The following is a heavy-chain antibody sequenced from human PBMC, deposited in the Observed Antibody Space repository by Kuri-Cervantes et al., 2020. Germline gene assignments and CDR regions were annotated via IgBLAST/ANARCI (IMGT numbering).Heavy chain of an antibody. D-gene: IGHD3-16*01. CDR2: IIPIFGTA. V-gene: IGHV1-69*13. J-gene: IGHJ6*03. CDR3: ARPQFGPNYYYYMDV. CDR1: GGTFSSYA. Sequence: SVKVSCKASGGTFSSYAISWVRQAPGQGLEWMGGIIPIFGTANYAQKFQGRVTITADESTSTAYMELSSLRSEDTAVYYCARPQFGPNYYYYMDVWGKGTTVTVSS.